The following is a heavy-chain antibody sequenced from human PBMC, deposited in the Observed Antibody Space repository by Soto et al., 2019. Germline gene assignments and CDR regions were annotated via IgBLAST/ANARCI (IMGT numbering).Heavy chain of an antibody. CDR2: IIPLFGTA. CDR3: AAELGDSPANPFDS. J-gene: IGHJ4*02. V-gene: IGHV1-69*01. CDR1: GVTFSSEP. Sequence: QVQLVQSGAEVKKPGSSVKVSCKASGVTFSSEPISWVRQAPGQGLEWVGGIIPLFGTANYAQKFQGRVTITADESTSTLYIVLSSLRADDTAVYYGAAELGDSPANPFDSWGQGTLVTVSS. D-gene: IGHD2-21*01.